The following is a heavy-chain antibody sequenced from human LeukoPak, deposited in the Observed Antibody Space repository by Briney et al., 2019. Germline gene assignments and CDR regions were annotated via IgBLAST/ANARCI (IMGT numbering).Heavy chain of an antibody. CDR2: INHGGST. V-gene: IGHV4-34*01. Sequence: SETLSLTCAVYGGSFSGYYWSWIRQPPGKGLEWIGEINHGGSTNYNPSLKSRVTISVDTSKNQFSLKLSSVTAADTAVYYCARRAGSSIDYWGQGTLVTVSS. CDR1: GGSFSGYY. J-gene: IGHJ4*02. CDR3: ARRAGSSIDY. D-gene: IGHD6-13*01.